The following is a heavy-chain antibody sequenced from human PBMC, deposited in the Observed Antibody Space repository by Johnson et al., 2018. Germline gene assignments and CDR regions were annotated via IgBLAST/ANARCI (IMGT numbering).Heavy chain of an antibody. Sequence: QVQLQESGPGLVKPSETLSLTCTVSGGISGYYWSLIRQPPGKGLEWIGYIYYIGSTNYNPPLKSRVTISADTSKTQFSLTLTSVTAADTAVYYCARVRPPTRDFQHWGQGTLVTVSS. J-gene: IGHJ1*01. D-gene: IGHD5-12*01. CDR2: IYYIGST. CDR1: GGISGYY. CDR3: ARVRPPTRDFQH. V-gene: IGHV4-59*01.